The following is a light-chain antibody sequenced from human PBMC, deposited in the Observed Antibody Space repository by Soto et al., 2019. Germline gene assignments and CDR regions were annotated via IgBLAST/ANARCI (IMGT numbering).Light chain of an antibody. CDR2: GAS. CDR1: QSVSSN. CDR3: QQRSNWRIT. V-gene: IGKV3-11*01. Sequence: EIVLTQSPGTLSLSPGERATLSCRASQSVSSNLAWYQQKPGQAPRLLIYGASSRATGIPARFSGSGSGTDFTLTSSSLEPEDFAVYYCQQRSNWRITFGQGTRLEIK. J-gene: IGKJ5*01.